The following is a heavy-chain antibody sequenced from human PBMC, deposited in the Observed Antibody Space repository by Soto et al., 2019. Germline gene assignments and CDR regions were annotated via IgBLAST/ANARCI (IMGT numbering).Heavy chain of an antibody. CDR3: ARGYCSAVGCYVHYYYGFDV. D-gene: IGHD2-15*01. V-gene: IGHV3-30-3*01. Sequence: GGSLRLSCAASGFTFSSYAMHWVRQAPGKGLEWVAVISYDGSNKYYADSVKGRFTISRDNSKNTLYLQMNSLRADDTAVYYCARGYCSAVGCYVHYYYGFDVWGQGTTVTVSS. J-gene: IGHJ6*02. CDR1: GFTFSSYA. CDR2: ISYDGSNK.